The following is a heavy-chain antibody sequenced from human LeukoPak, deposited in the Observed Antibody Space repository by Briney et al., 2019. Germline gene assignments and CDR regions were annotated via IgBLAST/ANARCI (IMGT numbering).Heavy chain of an antibody. CDR1: GYSFTSDW. CDR3: ARLEGYYDSSGYYLVSYFDY. V-gene: IGHV5-51*01. J-gene: IGHJ4*02. D-gene: IGHD3-22*01. Sequence: GVPLQISSQGSGYSFTSDWIGWGRQMPGTGLEWMGIIYPGDSDTRYSPPGEGQVTISADKCSGTAYLQWSSLKASDTAMYYCARLEGYYDSSGYYLVSYFDYWGQGTLVTVSS. CDR2: IYPGDSDT.